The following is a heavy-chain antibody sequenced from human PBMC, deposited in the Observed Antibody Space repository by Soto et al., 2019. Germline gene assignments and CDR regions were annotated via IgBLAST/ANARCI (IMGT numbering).Heavy chain of an antibody. V-gene: IGHV3-30-3*01. J-gene: IGHJ5*02. CDR2: ISYDGSNK. CDR3: ARDQRSYGAENWFDP. CDR1: GFTFSSYA. Sequence: VQLVESGGGVVQPGRSLRLSCAASGFTFSSYAMHWVRQAPGKGLEWVAVISYDGSNKYYADSVKGRFTISRDNSKNTLYLQMNSLRAEDTAVYYCARDQRSYGAENWFDPWGQGTLVTVSS. D-gene: IGHD5-18*01.